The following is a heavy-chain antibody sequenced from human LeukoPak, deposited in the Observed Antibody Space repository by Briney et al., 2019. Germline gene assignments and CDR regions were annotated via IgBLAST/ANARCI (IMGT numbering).Heavy chain of an antibody. V-gene: IGHV4-59*01. Sequence: SETLSLTCTVSGGSISSYYWSWIRQPPGKGLEWIGYIYYSGSTNYNPSLKSRVTISVNTSKNQFSLKLSSVTAADTAVYYCARDRDSLNWFDPWGQGTLVTVSS. CDR3: ARDRDSLNWFDP. CDR2: IYYSGST. J-gene: IGHJ5*02. CDR1: GGSISSYY. D-gene: IGHD2-15*01.